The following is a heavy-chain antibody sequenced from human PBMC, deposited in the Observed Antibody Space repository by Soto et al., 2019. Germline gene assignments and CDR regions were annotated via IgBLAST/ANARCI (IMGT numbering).Heavy chain of an antibody. V-gene: IGHV3-9*01. D-gene: IGHD6-19*01. CDR2: ISWNSGSI. CDR3: AKPYSSGWYVRNDAFDI. CDR1: GFTFDDYA. Sequence: EVQLVESGGGLVQPGRSLRLSCAASGFTFDDYAMHWVRQAPEKGLEWVSGISWNSGSIGYADSVKGRFTISRDNAKNSLYLQMNSLRAEDTALYYCAKPYSSGWYVRNDAFDIWGQGTMVTVSS. J-gene: IGHJ3*02.